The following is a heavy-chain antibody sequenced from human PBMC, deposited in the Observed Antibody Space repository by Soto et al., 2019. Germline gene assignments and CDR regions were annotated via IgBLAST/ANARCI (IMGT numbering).Heavy chain of an antibody. V-gene: IGHV4-59*01. CDR2: IYYSGST. CDR1: GSSIRPYY. J-gene: IGHJ4*02. Sequence: PSEPLSLTCSVSGSSIRPYYWSWIRQPPGKGLEWFGNIYYSGSTNYNPSLKSRVIMSVASSKNQVSLRLNSVTAADTAVYYCTRVGGYYGDYPNFDYWGQGALVTVSS. CDR3: TRVGGYYGDYPNFDY. D-gene: IGHD4-17*01.